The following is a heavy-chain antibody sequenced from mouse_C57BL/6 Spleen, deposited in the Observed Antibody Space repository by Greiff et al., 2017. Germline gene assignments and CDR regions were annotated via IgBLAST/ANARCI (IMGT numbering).Heavy chain of an antibody. CDR2: IDPNSGGT. J-gene: IGHJ3*01. D-gene: IGHD2-5*01. CDR1: GYTFTSYW. CDR3: ARGGYSNPFAY. Sequence: VQLQQPGAELVKPGASVKLSCKASGYTFTSYWMHWVKQRPGRGLEWIGRIDPNSGGTKYNEKFKSKATLTVDKPSSTAYMQLSSLTSEESAVYYDARGGYSNPFAYWGQGTLVTVSA. V-gene: IGHV1-72*01.